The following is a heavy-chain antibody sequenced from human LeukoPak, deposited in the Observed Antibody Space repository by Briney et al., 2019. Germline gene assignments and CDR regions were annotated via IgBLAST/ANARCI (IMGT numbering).Heavy chain of an antibody. V-gene: IGHV3-21*01. J-gene: IGHJ4*02. CDR2: ISSSSSYK. Sequence: PGGSLRLSCAASGFTFSSYEMNWVRQAPGKGLEWVSSISSSSSYKYYADSVKGRFTISRDNAKNSLSLQMNNLRAEDTAVYYCARGWFGAAAADDYWGQGTLVTVSS. CDR3: ARGWFGAAAADDY. CDR1: GFTFSSYE. D-gene: IGHD6-13*01.